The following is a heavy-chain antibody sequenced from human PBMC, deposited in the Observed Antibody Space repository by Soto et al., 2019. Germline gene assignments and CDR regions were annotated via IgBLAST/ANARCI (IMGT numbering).Heavy chain of an antibody. Sequence: SETLSLTCTVSGGSISSSSYYWGWIRQPPGKGLEWIGSIYYSGSTYYNPSLKSRVTISVDTSKNQFSLKLSSVTAADTAVYYCARQRYYYGSGTLYYYYYYMDVWGKGTTVTVSS. D-gene: IGHD3-10*01. V-gene: IGHV4-39*01. CDR3: ARQRYYYGSGTLYYYYYYMDV. J-gene: IGHJ6*03. CDR1: GGSISSSSYY. CDR2: IYYSGST.